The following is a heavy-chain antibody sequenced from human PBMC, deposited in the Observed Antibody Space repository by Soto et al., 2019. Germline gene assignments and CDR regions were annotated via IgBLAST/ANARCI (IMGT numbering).Heavy chain of an antibody. Sequence: SETLSLTCTVSGGSISSVAFYWNWVRQHPVKGLEWIGYIYYTGSAYYNPSLKSRVTISVDTSKNQFSLNLNSVTAADAAIYYCAGSTTTRPLFHYWGQGALVTVS. J-gene: IGHJ4*02. V-gene: IGHV4-31*03. D-gene: IGHD6-6*01. CDR1: GGSISSVAFY. CDR2: IYYTGSA. CDR3: AGSTTTRPLFHY.